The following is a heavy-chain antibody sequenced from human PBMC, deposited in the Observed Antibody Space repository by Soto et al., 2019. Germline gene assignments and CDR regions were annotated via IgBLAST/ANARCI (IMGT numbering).Heavy chain of an antibody. CDR1: GFTVGTYS. Sequence: EVQLVESGGGLVKPGGSLRLSCAASGFTVGTYSMNWVRQAPGKGLEWVSSISTSGEYIYYADSVKGRATISRDNAKKSLYLQMNSLRAEDTAVYYCARPLNDFGDYTDAFDVWGQGTLVTVSS. CDR3: ARPLNDFGDYTDAFDV. V-gene: IGHV3-21*01. CDR2: ISTSGEYI. J-gene: IGHJ3*01. D-gene: IGHD4-17*01.